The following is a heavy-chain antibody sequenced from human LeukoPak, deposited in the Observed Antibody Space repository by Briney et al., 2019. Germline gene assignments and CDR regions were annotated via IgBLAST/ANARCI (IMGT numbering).Heavy chain of an antibody. V-gene: IGHV4-30-4*01. Sequence: SQTLSLTCTVSGGXISRGDYYWSWIRQPPGKGLEWIGYIYYSGSTFYNPSLKSRVTISVDTSKNQFSFKLSSVTAADTAVYYCARVGWSGSSGFLDYWGQGTLATVSS. CDR2: IYYSGST. J-gene: IGHJ4*02. CDR3: ARVGWSGSSGFLDY. D-gene: IGHD3-22*01. CDR1: GGXISRGDYY.